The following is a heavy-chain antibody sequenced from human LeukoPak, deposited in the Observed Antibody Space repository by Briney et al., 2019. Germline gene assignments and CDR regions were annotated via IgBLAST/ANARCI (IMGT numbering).Heavy chain of an antibody. J-gene: IGHJ4*02. CDR3: AATIKRDYGDTNLDF. V-gene: IGHV4-59*01. CDR2: MHNGVHT. CDR1: GASISNYF. Sequence: SETLSLTCTVPGASISNYFWSWIRQHPGKGLEWHGYMHNGVHTNYNPSLKSRVNISGDTSKNQLSLKLTSVTAADTAVYYCAATIKRDYGDTNLDFWGQGTLVTVSS. D-gene: IGHD4/OR15-4a*01.